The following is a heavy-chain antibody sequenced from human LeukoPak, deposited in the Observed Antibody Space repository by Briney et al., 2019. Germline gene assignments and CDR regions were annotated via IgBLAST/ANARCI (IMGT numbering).Heavy chain of an antibody. J-gene: IGHJ6*03. D-gene: IGHD2-2*02. Sequence: GASVKVSCKASGYTFTSYDINWVRQATGQGLEWMGWMNPNSGNTGYAQKFQGRVTITRNTSISTAYMELSSLRSEDTAVYYCARVFSAEYCSSTSCYTVGYYYYYMDVWGKGTTVTVSS. CDR1: GYTFTSYD. V-gene: IGHV1-8*03. CDR2: MNPNSGNT. CDR3: ARVFSAEYCSSTSCYTVGYYYYYMDV.